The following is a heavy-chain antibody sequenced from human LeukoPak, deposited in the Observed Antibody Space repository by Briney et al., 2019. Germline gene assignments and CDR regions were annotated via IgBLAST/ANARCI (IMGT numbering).Heavy chain of an antibody. CDR1: GGSISSSSYY. CDR3: ARGGNTMVRGVPNWYFDL. J-gene: IGHJ2*01. D-gene: IGHD3-10*01. CDR2: IYYSGST. Sequence: PSETLSLTCTVSGGSISSSSYYWGWIRQPPGKGLEWIGSIYYSGSTYYNPSLKSRVTISVDTSKNQFSLKLSSVTAADTAVYYCARGGNTMVRGVPNWYFDLWGRGTLVTVSS. V-gene: IGHV4-39*07.